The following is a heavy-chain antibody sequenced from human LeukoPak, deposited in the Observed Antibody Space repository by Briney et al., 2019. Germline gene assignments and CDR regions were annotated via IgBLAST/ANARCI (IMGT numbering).Heavy chain of an antibody. V-gene: IGHV1-69*05. Sequence: SVKVSCKASGYTFTSYYMHWVRQAPGQGLEWMGGIIPIFGTANYAQKFQGRVTITTDESTSTAYMELSSLRSEDTAVYDCSRAPGMYYDYVWGSYRSGGNFDYWGQGTLVTVSS. CDR2: IIPIFGTA. D-gene: IGHD3-16*02. CDR1: GYTFTSYY. CDR3: SRAPGMYYDYVWGSYRSGGNFDY. J-gene: IGHJ4*02.